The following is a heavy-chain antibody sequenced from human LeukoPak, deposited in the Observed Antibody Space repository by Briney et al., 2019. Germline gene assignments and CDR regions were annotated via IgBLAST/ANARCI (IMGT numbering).Heavy chain of an antibody. J-gene: IGHJ3*01. CDR2: INHSGST. CDR1: GGSFSGYY. Sequence: SETLSLTCAVYGGSFSGYYWSWIRQPPGKGLEWIGEINHSGSTNYNPSLKSRVTISVDTSKNQFSLKLSSVTAADTAVYYCASVERDYYDSSGTQKDAFDFWGQGTMVTVSS. CDR3: ASVERDYYDSSGTQKDAFDF. D-gene: IGHD3-22*01. V-gene: IGHV4-34*01.